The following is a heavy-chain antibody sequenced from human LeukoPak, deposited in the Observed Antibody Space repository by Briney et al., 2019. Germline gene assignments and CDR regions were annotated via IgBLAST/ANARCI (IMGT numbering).Heavy chain of an antibody. V-gene: IGHV3-30*02. CDR1: GFTFSTYG. D-gene: IGHD3-10*01. Sequence: GGSLRLSCVTPGFTFSTYGMHWVRQAPGKGLEWVAFIQSNGGSEFYVDSVKGRFTISRDNSKNTVYLQMSSLRVEDTAVYYCARDPAGFWGQGTLVTVP. CDR2: IQSNGGSE. J-gene: IGHJ4*02. CDR3: ARDPAGF.